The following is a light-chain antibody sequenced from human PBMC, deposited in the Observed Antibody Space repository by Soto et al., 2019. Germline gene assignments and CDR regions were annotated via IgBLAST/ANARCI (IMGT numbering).Light chain of an antibody. CDR1: SSNIGNNY. CDR2: DNN. Sequence: QSVLTQPPSVSAAPGQKVTISCSGSSSNIGNNYVSWYQQLPGTAPKLLIYDNNKRPSGIPDRFSGSKSGTSATLGITGLQTGHEADYYCGTWDSSLINYVLGNGTKVTVL. V-gene: IGLV1-51*01. CDR3: GTWDSSLINYV. J-gene: IGLJ1*01.